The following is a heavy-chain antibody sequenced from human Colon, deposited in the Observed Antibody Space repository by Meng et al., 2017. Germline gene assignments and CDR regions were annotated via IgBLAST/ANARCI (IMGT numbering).Heavy chain of an antibody. CDR2: IYHSGST. CDR1: GGSISSSNW. CDR3: ASFPPPGKQWLVTDY. Sequence: HVQLLESGPGLVKPSGTLSLTCAVSGGSISSSNWWSWVRQPPGKGLEWIGEIYHSGSTNYNPSLKSRVTISVDKSKNQFSLKLSSVTAADTAVYYCASFPPPGKQWLVTDYWGQGTLVTVSS. J-gene: IGHJ4*02. D-gene: IGHD6-19*01. V-gene: IGHV4-4*02.